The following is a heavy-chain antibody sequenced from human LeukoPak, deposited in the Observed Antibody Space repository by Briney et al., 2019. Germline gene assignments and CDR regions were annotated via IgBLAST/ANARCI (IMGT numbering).Heavy chain of an antibody. J-gene: IGHJ4*02. CDR3: ARDYYDSSGYTLRAN. CDR2: IKQDGSEK. V-gene: IGHV3-7*01. Sequence: GGSLRLSCAASGFTFSSYWMSWVRQAPGKGLELVANIKQDGSEKYYVDSVKGRFTISRDNAKNSLYLQMNSLRAEDTAVYYCARDYYDSSGYTLRANWGQGTLVTVSS. D-gene: IGHD3-22*01. CDR1: GFTFSSYW.